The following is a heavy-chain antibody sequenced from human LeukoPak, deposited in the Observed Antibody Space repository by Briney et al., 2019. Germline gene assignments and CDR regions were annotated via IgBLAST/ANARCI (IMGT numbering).Heavy chain of an antibody. J-gene: IGHJ4*02. CDR3: AKESGALGAPLYDY. CDR1: GLTFSNYW. D-gene: IGHD4/OR15-4a*01. Sequence: PGGSLRLSCVASGLTFSNYWMSWVRQAPGKGLEWVANIKQDGSEKYYVDSVKGRFTISRDNAKNSLYLQMNSLRPEDTAVYYCAKESGALGAPLYDYWGRGILVTASS. CDR2: IKQDGSEK. V-gene: IGHV3-7*01.